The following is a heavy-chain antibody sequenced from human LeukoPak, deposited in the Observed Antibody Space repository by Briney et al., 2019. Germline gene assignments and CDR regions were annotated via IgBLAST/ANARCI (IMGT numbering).Heavy chain of an antibody. J-gene: IGHJ6*02. CDR1: GFTFSSYS. V-gene: IGHV3-48*01. CDR2: ISSSGSII. D-gene: IGHD2-21*02. CDR3: ARGEGCGGDCYRRAYYYYYGMDV. Sequence: GGSLRLSCAASGFTFSSYSMNWVRQAPGKGLEWVSYISSSGSIIYYADSVRGRFTISRDNAKNSLYLQMNSLRAEDTAVYYCARGEGCGGDCYRRAYYYYYGMDVWGQGTTVTVSS.